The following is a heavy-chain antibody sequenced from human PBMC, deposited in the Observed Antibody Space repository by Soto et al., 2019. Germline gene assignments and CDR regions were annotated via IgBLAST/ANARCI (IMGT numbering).Heavy chain of an antibody. D-gene: IGHD2-15*01. Sequence: LRLSCAASGFTFSNAWMSWVRQAPGKGLEWVGRIKSKTDGGTTDYAAPVKGRFTISRDDSKNTLYLQMNSLKTEDTAVYYCTTVSVVVAATSFDYWGQGTLVTVSS. CDR2: IKSKTDGGTT. V-gene: IGHV3-15*01. CDR3: TTVSVVVAATSFDY. J-gene: IGHJ4*02. CDR1: GFTFSNAW.